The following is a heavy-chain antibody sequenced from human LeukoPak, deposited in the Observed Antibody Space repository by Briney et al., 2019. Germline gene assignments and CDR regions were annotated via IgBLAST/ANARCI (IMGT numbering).Heavy chain of an antibody. CDR3: ARSLGYDILTGYNRGWFFDL. CDR1: GGSISSSSYY. CDR2: IYYSGST. D-gene: IGHD3-9*01. Sequence: PSETLSLTCTVSGGSISSSSYYWGWIRQPPGKGLEWIGSIYYSGSTCYNPSLKSRVTISVDTSKNQFSLKLSSVTAADTAVYYCARSLGYDILTGYNRGWFFDLWGRGTLVTVSS. V-gene: IGHV4-39*01. J-gene: IGHJ2*01.